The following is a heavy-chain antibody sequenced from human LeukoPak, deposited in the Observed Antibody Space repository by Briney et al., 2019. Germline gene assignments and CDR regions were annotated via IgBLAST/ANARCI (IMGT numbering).Heavy chain of an antibody. CDR1: GFTFSRYS. CDR3: ARVTPYDFWSGYPKYYFDY. V-gene: IGHV3-21*01. CDR2: ISGSSIYK. Sequence: GGSLRLSCAASGFTFSRYSMNWVRQAPGKGLEWVSSISGSSIYKYYADSVKGRFTISRDNAKNSLYLQMNSLRAEDTAVYYCARVTPYDFWSGYPKYYFDYWGQGTLVTVSS. J-gene: IGHJ4*02. D-gene: IGHD3-3*01.